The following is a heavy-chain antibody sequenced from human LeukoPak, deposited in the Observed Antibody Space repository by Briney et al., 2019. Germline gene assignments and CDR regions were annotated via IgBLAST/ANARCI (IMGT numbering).Heavy chain of an antibody. CDR3: AREWKKTGAFDY. Sequence: GGSLRLSCAASGFTFSSFWMHWVRQAPGKGLVWVSFINTDGSSTTYADSVKGRFTVSSDNAKNTLYLQMSGLRAEDTAVYYCAREWKKTGAFDYWGQGTLVTVSS. J-gene: IGHJ4*02. CDR1: GFTFSSFW. CDR2: INTDGSST. D-gene: IGHD1-1*01. V-gene: IGHV3-74*01.